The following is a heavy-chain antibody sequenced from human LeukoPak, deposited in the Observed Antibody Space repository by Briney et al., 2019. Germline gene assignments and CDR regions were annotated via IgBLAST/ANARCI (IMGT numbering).Heavy chain of an antibody. CDR2: LYSDGNT. Sequence: GGSLRLSCAASGFTVITNDMTWVRQAPGKGLEWVSVLYSDGNTKYADSVQGRFSISRDNSKNTLYLEMNSLSPDDTAVYYCARGVEPLAANTLAYWGQGTLVTVSS. CDR3: ARGVEPLAANTLAY. J-gene: IGHJ4*02. CDR1: GFTVITND. V-gene: IGHV3-53*01. D-gene: IGHD1-14*01.